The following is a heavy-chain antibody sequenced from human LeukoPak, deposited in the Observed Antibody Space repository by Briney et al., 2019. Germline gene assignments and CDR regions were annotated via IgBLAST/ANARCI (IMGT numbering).Heavy chain of an antibody. CDR3: AKDRSSSSPDY. D-gene: IGHD6-6*01. Sequence: PGRSLRLSCAASGFTFSSYGFHWARQAPGKGLEWVAVISYDGNNKYYADSVKGRFTISRDNSKNTLYLQMNSLSSEDTAVYYCAKDRSSSSPDYWGQGILVTVSS. CDR2: ISYDGNNK. J-gene: IGHJ4*02. V-gene: IGHV3-30*18. CDR1: GFTFSSYG.